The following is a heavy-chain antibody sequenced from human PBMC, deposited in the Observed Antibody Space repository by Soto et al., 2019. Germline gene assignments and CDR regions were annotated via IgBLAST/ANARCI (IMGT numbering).Heavy chain of an antibody. CDR2: IYTSGST. J-gene: IGHJ5*02. Sequence: PXETLSLACPVSGASISSYYWSWIRQPAGKGLERIGRIYTSGSTNYNPSLKSRVTMSVDTSKNQFSLKLSSVTAEDTAVYYCARATAGGWFDPWGQGTLVTVYS. D-gene: IGHD2-8*02. V-gene: IGHV4-4*07. CDR1: GASISSYY. CDR3: ARATAGGWFDP.